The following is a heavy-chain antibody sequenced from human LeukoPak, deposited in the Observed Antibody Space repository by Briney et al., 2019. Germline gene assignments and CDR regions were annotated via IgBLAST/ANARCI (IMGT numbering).Heavy chain of an antibody. J-gene: IGHJ4*02. V-gene: IGHV4-61*02. CDR1: GGSISSGTYY. CDR3: ARARSKRWLVFDY. CDR2: IYSSGTT. D-gene: IGHD6-19*01. Sequence: PSETLSLTCTVSGGSISSGTYYWSWIRQPAGKGLEWIGRIYSSGTTNYNPSLKSRVTISVDTSKNQFSLKLSSVTAADTAMYYCARARSKRWLVFDYWGQGTLVTVSS.